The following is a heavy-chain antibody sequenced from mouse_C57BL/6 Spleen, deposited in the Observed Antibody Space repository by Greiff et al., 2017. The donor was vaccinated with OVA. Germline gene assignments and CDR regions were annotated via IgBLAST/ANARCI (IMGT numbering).Heavy chain of an antibody. CDR3: IYSNYFPMDY. V-gene: IGHV6-3*01. CDR2: IRLKSDNYAT. D-gene: IGHD2-5*01. CDR1: GFTFSNYW. J-gene: IGHJ4*01. Sequence: EVKLEESGGGLVQPGGSMKLSCVASGFTFSNYWMNWVRQSPEKGLEWVAQIRLKSDNYATHYAESVKGRFTISRDDSKSSVYLQMNNLRAEDTGIYYCIYSNYFPMDYWGQGTSVTVSS.